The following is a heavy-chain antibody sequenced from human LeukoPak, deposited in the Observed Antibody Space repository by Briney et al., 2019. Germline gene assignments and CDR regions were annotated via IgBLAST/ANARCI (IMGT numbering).Heavy chain of an antibody. CDR1: GFTFSSNS. Sequence: KPGRSLRLSCAASGFTFSSNSTNWVRQPPGKGLEWVASISISSSTIYYPSSVKCRFTFSSPSTNNSLCRQMKSLRAEDTAVYYCARAPVDYWGQGTLVTVSS. CDR2: ISISSSTI. J-gene: IGHJ4*02. CDR3: ARAPVDY. V-gene: IGHV3-21*01.